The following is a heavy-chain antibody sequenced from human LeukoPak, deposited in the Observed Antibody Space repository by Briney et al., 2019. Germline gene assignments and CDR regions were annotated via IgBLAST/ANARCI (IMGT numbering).Heavy chain of an antibody. V-gene: IGHV1-46*01. D-gene: IGHD2-2*01. Sequence: GASVKVSCKASGYTFTSYYMHWVRQAPGQGLEWMGIINPSGGSTSYAQKFQGRVTMTRETSTSTVYMELSSLRSEDTAVYYCARSWGCSSTSCYGSHDAFDIWGQGTMVTVSS. CDR2: INPSGGST. CDR3: ARSWGCSSTSCYGSHDAFDI. CDR1: GYTFTSYY. J-gene: IGHJ3*02.